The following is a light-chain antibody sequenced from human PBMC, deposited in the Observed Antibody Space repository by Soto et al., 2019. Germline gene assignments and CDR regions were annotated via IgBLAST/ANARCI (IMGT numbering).Light chain of an antibody. CDR3: TSYTSSSTQV. Sequence: QSALTQPASVSGSPGQSITISCTGSSSDVGGYNYVSWYQQHPDKAPKLMIYDVSNRPSGVSSRFSGSKSGNTASLTISGLQAEDEADYYFTSYTSSSTQVFGTGTKLTVL. CDR1: SSDVGGYNY. V-gene: IGLV2-14*03. CDR2: DVS. J-gene: IGLJ1*01.